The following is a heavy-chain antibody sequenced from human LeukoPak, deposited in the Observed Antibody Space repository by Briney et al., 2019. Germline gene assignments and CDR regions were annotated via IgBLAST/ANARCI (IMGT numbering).Heavy chain of an antibody. CDR3: AKDSCNQSCYYYYYYMDV. V-gene: IGHV3-30*02. Sequence: PGGSLRLSCAASGFTFSSYGMHWVRQAPGKGLEWVAFIRYDGSNKYYADSVKGRFTISRDNSKNTLYLQMNSLRAEDTAVYYCAKDSCNQSCYYYYYYMDVWGKGTTVTVSS. CDR2: IRYDGSNK. D-gene: IGHD2-15*01. J-gene: IGHJ6*03. CDR1: GFTFSSYG.